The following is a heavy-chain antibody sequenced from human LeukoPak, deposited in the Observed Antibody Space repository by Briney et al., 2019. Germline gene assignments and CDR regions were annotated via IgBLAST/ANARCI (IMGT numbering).Heavy chain of an antibody. CDR2: ISWNSGSI. V-gene: IGHV3-9*01. CDR1: GFTFDDYA. J-gene: IGHJ3*02. D-gene: IGHD4/OR15-4a*01. Sequence: PGGSLRLSCAASGFTFDDYAMHWVRQAPGKGLEWVSGISWNSGSIGYADSVKGRFTIFRDNAKNSLYLQMNSLRAEDTAVYYCARDADDYIGAFDIWGQGTMVTVSS. CDR3: ARDADDYIGAFDI.